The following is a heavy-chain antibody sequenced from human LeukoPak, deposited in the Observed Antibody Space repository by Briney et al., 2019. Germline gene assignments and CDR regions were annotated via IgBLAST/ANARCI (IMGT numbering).Heavy chain of an antibody. CDR1: GFTFDDYA. CDR3: AKAGRVQAASYMDV. Sequence: GGSLRLSCAASGFTFDDYAMSWVRQAPGKGLEWVSAISGSGGSTYYADSVKGRFTISRDNSKNTLYLQMNSLRAEDTAVYYCAKAGRVQAASYMDVWGKGTTVTVSS. V-gene: IGHV3-23*01. CDR2: ISGSGGST. D-gene: IGHD2-2*01. J-gene: IGHJ6*03.